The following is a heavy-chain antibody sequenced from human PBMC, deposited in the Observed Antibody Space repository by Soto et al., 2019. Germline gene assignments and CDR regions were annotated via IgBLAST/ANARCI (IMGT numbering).Heavy chain of an antibody. CDR1: GFTFSSYA. D-gene: IGHD2-15*01. J-gene: IGHJ3*02. V-gene: IGHV3-30-3*01. CDR2: ISYDGSNK. Sequence: GGSLRLSCAASGFTFSSYAMHWVRQAPGKGLEWVAVISYDGSNKYYADSVKGRFTISRDNSKNTLYLQMNSLRAEDTAVYYCAARVVVAARGAFDIWGQGTMVTVSS. CDR3: AARVVVAARGAFDI.